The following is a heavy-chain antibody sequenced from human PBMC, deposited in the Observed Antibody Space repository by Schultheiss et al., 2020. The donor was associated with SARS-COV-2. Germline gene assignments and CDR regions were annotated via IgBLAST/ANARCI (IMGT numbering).Heavy chain of an antibody. Sequence: SETLSLTCTVSGGSISSSSYYWSWIRQPPGKGLEWIGYIYYSGSTNYNPSLKSRVTISVDTSKNQFSLKLSSVTAADTAVYYCASFDYGDYVLDYWGQGTLVTVSS. CDR1: GGSISSSSYY. CDR2: IYYSGST. CDR3: ASFDYGDYVLDY. J-gene: IGHJ4*02. V-gene: IGHV4-61*05. D-gene: IGHD4-17*01.